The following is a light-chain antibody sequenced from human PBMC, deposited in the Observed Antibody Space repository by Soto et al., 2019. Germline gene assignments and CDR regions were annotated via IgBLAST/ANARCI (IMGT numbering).Light chain of an antibody. V-gene: IGLV2-14*01. CDR1: SGDIGSYNR. CDR2: EVT. J-gene: IGLJ1*01. CDR3: SSYTNSGV. Sequence: QSALTQPASVSGSPGQSITISCTGTSGDIGSYNRVSWYQQHPGKAPKLIIYEVTDRPSGVSNRFSGSKSGNTASLTISGLQAEDEAEYYCSSYTNSGVFGTGTKVTVL.